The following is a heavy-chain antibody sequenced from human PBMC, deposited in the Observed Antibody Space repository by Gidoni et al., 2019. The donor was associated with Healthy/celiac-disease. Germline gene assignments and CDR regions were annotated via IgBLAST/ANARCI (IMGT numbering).Heavy chain of an antibody. V-gene: IGHV3-23*01. J-gene: IGHJ4*02. D-gene: IGHD2-2*01. CDR1: GFTFSSYA. Sequence: EVQLLESGGGLVQPGGSLRLSCAASGFTFSSYARSWVRQAPGKGLEWVSAIRGSGGGTYYTHSVKGRFTISRENSKNTLYLQMNSLRAEDTAVYYCAKKGGGVVVPAAISCFDYWGQGTLVSVSS. CDR3: AKKGGGVVVPAAISCFDY. CDR2: IRGSGGGT.